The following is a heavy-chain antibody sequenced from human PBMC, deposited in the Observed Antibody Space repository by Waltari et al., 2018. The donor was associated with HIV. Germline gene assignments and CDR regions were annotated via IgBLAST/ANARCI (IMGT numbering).Heavy chain of an antibody. CDR3: ARGFSGFDY. CDR2: IDPSGGRT. J-gene: IGHJ4*02. V-gene: IGHV1-46*01. CDR1: GYTFTNFY. Sequence: QVQLVQSGAEVKKPGASVKVSCKASGYTFTNFYMHWVRQAPGQGLDWMGIIDPSGGRTVYARKFQGRVTMTRDTSTSTLYRELSSLRSEDTAVYYCARGFSGFDYWGQGTLVTVSS.